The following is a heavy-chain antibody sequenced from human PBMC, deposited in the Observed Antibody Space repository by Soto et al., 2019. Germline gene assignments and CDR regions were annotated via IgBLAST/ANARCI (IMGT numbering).Heavy chain of an antibody. CDR3: ASATKEKYFGSGGYGMAV. J-gene: IGHJ6*02. CDR2: INPSGGST. V-gene: IGHV1-46*01. D-gene: IGHD3-10*01. Sequence: ASVKVSCKASGYTFTSYYMHWVRQAPGQGLEWMGIINPSGGSTSYAQKFQGRVTMTRDTSTSTVYMELSSLRSEDTAVYYCASATKEKYFGSGGYGMAVWGQGTTVSVS. CDR1: GYTFTSYY.